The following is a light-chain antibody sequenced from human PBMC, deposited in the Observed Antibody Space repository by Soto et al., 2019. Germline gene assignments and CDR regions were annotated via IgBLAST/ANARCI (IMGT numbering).Light chain of an antibody. V-gene: IGLV2-14*01. Sequence: QSALTQPASVSGAPGQWITISCTGTSSDIGGYNYVSWYQQHPGKAPKLMIYDVSNRPSGVSNRFSGSKSGNTASLTISGLQAEDEADYYCSSYTSSSTGVFGTGNKVTV. CDR1: SSDIGGYNY. J-gene: IGLJ1*01. CDR2: DVS. CDR3: SSYTSSSTGV.